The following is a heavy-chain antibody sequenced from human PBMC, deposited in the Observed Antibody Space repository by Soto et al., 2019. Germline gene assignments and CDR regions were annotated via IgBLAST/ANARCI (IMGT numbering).Heavy chain of an antibody. CDR2: ISVSGTMR. D-gene: IGHD1-1*01. CDR1: GFTFSSYE. Sequence: QLVESGGGSVQPGRSLRLSCAPSGFTFSSYEMNWVRQAPGKGLEWVSYISVSGTMRFCADAVKGRFTISRDNTKKILDRQMNSLRAEDTALYYCATAGLSGTVWGQGTTVTVSS. V-gene: IGHV3-48*03. CDR3: ATAGLSGTV. J-gene: IGHJ6*02.